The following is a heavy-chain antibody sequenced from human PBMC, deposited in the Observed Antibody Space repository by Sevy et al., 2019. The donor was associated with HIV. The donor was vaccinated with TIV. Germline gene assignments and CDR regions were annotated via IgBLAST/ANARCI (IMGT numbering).Heavy chain of an antibody. CDR2: IRNKADSYTT. V-gene: IGHV3-72*01. CDR1: GFTFSDHY. Sequence: GGSLRLSCAASGFTFSDHYMEWVRQAPGKGLEWVGRIRNKADSYTTEYAESVIGRFTISRDDSKNSQYLLMNSLKTEDTAVYYCATHAGIAAAGRVFDYWGQGTLVTVSS. D-gene: IGHD6-13*01. CDR3: ATHAGIAAAGRVFDY. J-gene: IGHJ4*02.